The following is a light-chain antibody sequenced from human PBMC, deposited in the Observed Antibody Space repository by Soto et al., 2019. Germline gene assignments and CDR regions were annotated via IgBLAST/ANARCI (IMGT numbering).Light chain of an antibody. J-gene: IGKJ4*01. Sequence: EIVMTQSPATLSVSPGERATLSCRASQRVSSNLAWYQQKPGQAPRLLIYGASTRATGIQARFSGSGSGTEFTLTISSLQSEDFAVYYCQQYNNWPRTFGGGTKVEIK. CDR3: QQYNNWPRT. V-gene: IGKV3D-15*01. CDR1: QRVSSN. CDR2: GAS.